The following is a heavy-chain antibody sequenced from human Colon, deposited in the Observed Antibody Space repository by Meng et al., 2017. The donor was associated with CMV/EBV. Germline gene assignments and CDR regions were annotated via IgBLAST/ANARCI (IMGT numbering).Heavy chain of an antibody. Sequence: GESLKISCVVSGFSANNNYMSWVRQAPGKGLEWVSSIDTGDRRQYADSVKGRFVISRDNSENSLYLHMSSLRANDTAVYYCAGRGTGGRSFDYWGQGTLVTVSS. J-gene: IGHJ4*02. D-gene: IGHD3-16*01. V-gene: IGHV3-53*01. CDR1: GFSANNNY. CDR2: IDTGDRR. CDR3: AGRGTGGRSFDY.